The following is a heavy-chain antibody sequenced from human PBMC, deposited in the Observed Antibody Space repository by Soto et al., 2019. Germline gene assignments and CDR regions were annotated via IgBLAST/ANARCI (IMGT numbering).Heavy chain of an antibody. Sequence: GGSLRLSCAASGFTVSSNYMSWVRQAPGKGLEWVSVIYSGGSTYYADSVKGRFTISRDNSKNTLYLQMNSLRAEDTAVYFCANDQLRGVRGVITYYYGMDVWGQGTTVTVSS. CDR3: ANDQLRGVRGVITYYYGMDV. D-gene: IGHD3-10*01. CDR2: IYSGGST. J-gene: IGHJ6*02. V-gene: IGHV3-66*01. CDR1: GFTVSSNY.